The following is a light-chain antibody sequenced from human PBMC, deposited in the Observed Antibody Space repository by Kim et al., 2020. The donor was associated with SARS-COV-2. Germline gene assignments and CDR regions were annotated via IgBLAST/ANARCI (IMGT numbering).Light chain of an antibody. V-gene: IGKV1-39*01. CDR3: QQNYRDSRT. J-gene: IGKJ1*01. CDR1: QDISRY. Sequence: DIQMTQSPSSLSASVGDSVTITCRASQDISRYLNWYQQKPGKAPKLLIYTASSLQSGVPSRFTGSGSETDFTLTISSLQPEDFATYYCQQNYRDSRTFGQGTKVDIK. CDR2: TAS.